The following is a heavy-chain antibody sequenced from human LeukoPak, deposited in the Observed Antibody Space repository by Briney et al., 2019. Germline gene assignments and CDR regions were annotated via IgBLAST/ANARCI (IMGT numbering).Heavy chain of an antibody. J-gene: IGHJ6*03. CDR2: INSDGSST. V-gene: IGHV3-74*01. CDR3: ARVNGDYYYYYYMDV. CDR1: GFTFDDYG. D-gene: IGHD4-17*01. Sequence: GGSLRLSCAASGFTFDDYGMSWVRQAPGKGLEWVSRINSDGSSTSYADSVKGRFTISRDNAKNTLYLQMNSLRAEDTAVYYCARVNGDYYYYYYMDVWGKGTTVTVSS.